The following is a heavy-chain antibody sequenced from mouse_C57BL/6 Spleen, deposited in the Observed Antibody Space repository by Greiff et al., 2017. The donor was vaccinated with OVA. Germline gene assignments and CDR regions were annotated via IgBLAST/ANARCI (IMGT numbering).Heavy chain of an antibody. J-gene: IGHJ2*01. Sequence: EVKLMESGGGLVQPGGSLKLSCAASGFTFSDYYMYWVRQTPEKRLEWVAYISNGGGSTYYPEHVKGRFTISRDNAKNTLYLQMSRLKSEDTAMYYCARHVVTTGFDYWGQGTTLTVSS. D-gene: IGHD2-2*01. V-gene: IGHV5-12*01. CDR2: ISNGGGST. CDR1: GFTFSDYY. CDR3: ARHVVTTGFDY.